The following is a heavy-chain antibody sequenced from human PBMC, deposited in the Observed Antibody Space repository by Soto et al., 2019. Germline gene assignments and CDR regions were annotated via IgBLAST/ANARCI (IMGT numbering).Heavy chain of an antibody. J-gene: IGHJ4*02. CDR3: ARREPRYCSGGSCYSYYFDY. CDR1: GDSISGSNYY. D-gene: IGHD2-15*01. V-gene: IGHV4-39*01. CDR2: INYSGDT. Sequence: SETLSLTCTVSGDSISGSNYYWGWIRQPPGKGLEWIGSINYSGDTYYSPSLKSRVTISVDTSKNQFSLKLSSVTAADTAVYYCARREPRYCSGGSCYSYYFDYWVQGPLVTVSS.